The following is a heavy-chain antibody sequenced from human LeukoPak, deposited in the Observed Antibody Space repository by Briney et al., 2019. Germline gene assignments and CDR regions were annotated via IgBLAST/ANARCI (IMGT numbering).Heavy chain of an antibody. CDR2: ISYDVRNK. V-gene: IGHV3-30*04. CDR1: GFTFQSYA. D-gene: IGHD3-22*01. CDR3: MRAADFDRNGYFYFQR. Sequence: GGSLRLSCAASGFTFQSYAMHWVRQAPGKGLEWVAVISYDVRNKYYAESVKGRFTISRDNSKNTLFLQMNSLRPEDTALYYCMRAADFDRNGYFYFQRWGQGTLVTVSS. J-gene: IGHJ1*01.